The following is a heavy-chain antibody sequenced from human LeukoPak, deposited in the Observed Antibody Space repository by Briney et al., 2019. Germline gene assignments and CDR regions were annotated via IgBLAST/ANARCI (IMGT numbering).Heavy chain of an antibody. CDR2: IYSGGST. D-gene: IGHD6-19*01. J-gene: IGHJ4*02. CDR1: GFTVSSNY. V-gene: IGHV3-53*01. CDR3: SRGSRSSGWFDY. Sequence: TGGSLRLSCAASGFTVSSNYMSWVRQAPGKGLEWVSVIYSGGSTYYADSVKGRFTISRDNSKNTLYLQMNSLRAEDTAVYYCSRGSRSSGWFDYWGQGTLVTVSS.